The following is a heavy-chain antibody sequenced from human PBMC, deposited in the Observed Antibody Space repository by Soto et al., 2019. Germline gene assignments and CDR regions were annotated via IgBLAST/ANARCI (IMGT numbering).Heavy chain of an antibody. V-gene: IGHV3-21*01. CDR1: GFTFSSYS. CDR2: ISSSSSYI. D-gene: IGHD3-3*01. Sequence: PGGSLRLSCAASGFTFSSYSMNWVRQAPGKGLEWVSSISSSSSYIYYADSVKGRFTSSRDNAKNSLYLQMNSLRAEDTAVYYCASSGMEEWGRDPRTPHAFDIWGQGTMVTVSS. J-gene: IGHJ3*02. CDR3: ASSGMEEWGRDPRTPHAFDI.